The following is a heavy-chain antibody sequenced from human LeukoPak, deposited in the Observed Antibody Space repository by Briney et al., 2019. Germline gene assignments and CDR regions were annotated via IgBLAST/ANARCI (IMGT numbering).Heavy chain of an antibody. D-gene: IGHD3-9*01. CDR1: GFTFSNYG. J-gene: IGHJ4*02. CDR3: AKDSLTGSGPYYFDC. CDR2: IRYDGSNK. V-gene: IGHV3-30*02. Sequence: GGSLRLSCTTSGFTFSNYGMYWVRQAPGKGLEWLAFIRYDGSNKYHADSVKGRFTISRDNSKNTLYLQMNSLRAEDTAVYYCAKDSLTGSGPYYFDCWGQGTLVTVSS.